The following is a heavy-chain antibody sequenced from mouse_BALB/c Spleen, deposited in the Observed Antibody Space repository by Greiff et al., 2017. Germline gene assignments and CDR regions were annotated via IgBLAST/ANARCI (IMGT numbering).Heavy chain of an antibody. Sequence: VQLQQSGAELVKPGASVKLSCKASGYTFTSYYMYWVKQRPGQGLEWIGEINPSNGGTNFNEKFKSKATLTVDKSSSTAYMQLSSLTSEDSAVYYCTRGYYGSSPFDYWGQGTTLTVSS. CDR1: GYTFTSYY. V-gene: IGHV1S81*02. D-gene: IGHD1-1*01. CDR2: INPSNGGT. CDR3: TRGYYGSSPFDY. J-gene: IGHJ2*01.